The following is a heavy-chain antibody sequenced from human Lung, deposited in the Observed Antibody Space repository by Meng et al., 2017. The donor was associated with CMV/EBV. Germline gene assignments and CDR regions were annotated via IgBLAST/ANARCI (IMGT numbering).Heavy chain of an antibody. CDR3: ASFPPPGKQWLVTDY. CDR2: IYHSGST. Sequence: QVHRQESGPGLGQPSGTLSLPCAVSGGSISSSNWWSWVRQPPGKGLEWIGEIYHSGSTNYNPSLKSRVTISVDKSKNQFSLKLSSVTAADTAVYYCASFPPPGKQWLVTDYWGQGTLVTVSS. D-gene: IGHD6-19*01. J-gene: IGHJ4*02. CDR1: GGSISSSNW. V-gene: IGHV4-4*02.